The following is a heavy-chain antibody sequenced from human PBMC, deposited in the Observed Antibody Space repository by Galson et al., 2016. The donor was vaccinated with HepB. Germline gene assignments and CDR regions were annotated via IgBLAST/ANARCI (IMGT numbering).Heavy chain of an antibody. D-gene: IGHD3-16*01. CDR3: ARDTSSNMRPDW. Sequence: SLRLSCAVSGFSVSDDYMSWVRQAPGKGLEWVSIIYSDGRTYYADSVKGRFIISRDNSKNTLYLQLNSLSPDDTAVYYFARDTSSNMRPDWWGQGTLVTVSS. J-gene: IGHJ4*02. V-gene: IGHV3-53*01. CDR2: IYSDGRT. CDR1: GFSVSDDY.